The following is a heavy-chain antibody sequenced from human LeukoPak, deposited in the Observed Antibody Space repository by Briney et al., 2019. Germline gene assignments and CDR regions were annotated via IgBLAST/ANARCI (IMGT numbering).Heavy chain of an antibody. CDR1: GFTFSSYA. V-gene: IGHV3-30-3*01. CDR3: ARDPRTIGSSGRYY. J-gene: IGHJ4*02. CDR2: ISYDGSNK. Sequence: PGGSLRLSCAASGFTFSSYAMHWVRQAPGKGLEWVAVISYDGSNKYYADSVKGRFTISRDNSKNTLYLQMNSLRAEDTAVYYCARDPRTIGSSGRYYWGQGTLVTVSS. D-gene: IGHD6-19*01.